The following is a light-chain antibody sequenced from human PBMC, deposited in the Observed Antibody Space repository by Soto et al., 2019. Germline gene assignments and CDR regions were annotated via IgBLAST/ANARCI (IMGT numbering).Light chain of an antibody. V-gene: IGLV1-40*01. Sequence: QSVLTQPPSVSGAPGQRVTISCTGNSSNIGAGYDVHWYQHLPGAAPKLVIFGNRNRPSGVPERFSGSKSGTSASLAITGLQAEDEADYYCQAYDYSLTASVFGGGTKVTVL. CDR3: QAYDYSLTASV. J-gene: IGLJ3*02. CDR2: GNR. CDR1: SSNIGAGYD.